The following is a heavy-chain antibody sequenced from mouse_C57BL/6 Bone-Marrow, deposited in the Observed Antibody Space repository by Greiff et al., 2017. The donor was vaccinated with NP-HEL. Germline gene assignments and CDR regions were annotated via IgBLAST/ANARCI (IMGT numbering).Heavy chain of an antibody. Sequence: QVQLQQSGAELMKPGASVKLSCKATGYTFTGYWIEWVKQRPGHGLEWIGEILPGSGSTNYNEKFKGKATFTADTSSNTAYMQLSSLTTEDSAIYYCARRRDNGYAWLAYWGQGTLVTVSA. J-gene: IGHJ3*01. CDR2: ILPGSGST. CDR1: GYTFTGYW. CDR3: ARRRDNGYAWLAY. D-gene: IGHD2-2*01. V-gene: IGHV1-9*01.